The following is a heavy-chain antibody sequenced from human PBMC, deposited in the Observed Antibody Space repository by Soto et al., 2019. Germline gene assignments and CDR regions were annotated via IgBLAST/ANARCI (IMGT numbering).Heavy chain of an antibody. CDR3: ASARHIGP. V-gene: IGHV3-7*01. Sequence: EVQLVESGGDLVQPGGSLRLSCAASGFTFSNYWMSWVRQAPGKGLEWVANIKEDGSERNYVDSVKGRFTISRDNAENSLYLQMNSLRAEDTDVYYCASARHIGPWGQGTLVTVSS. CDR2: IKEDGSER. J-gene: IGHJ5*02. CDR1: GFTFSNYW. D-gene: IGHD2-21*01.